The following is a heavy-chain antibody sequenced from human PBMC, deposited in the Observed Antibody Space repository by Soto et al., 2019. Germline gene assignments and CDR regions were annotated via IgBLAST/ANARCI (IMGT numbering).Heavy chain of an antibody. Sequence: QVQLQQWGAGLLKPSETLSLKCAVYGGSFSGYYWSWVRQPPGNGVAWFGEINHRGSINYNPSLKSRVTTAVNTSKNQVSLKLNSVTAADTAVFYCARGSRMRIPAASGTDYSYHGLDVWGQGTAVTVSS. D-gene: IGHD2-15*01. CDR1: GGSFSGYY. V-gene: IGHV4-34*01. J-gene: IGHJ6*02. CDR3: ARGSRMRIPAASGTDYSYHGLDV. CDR2: INHRGSI.